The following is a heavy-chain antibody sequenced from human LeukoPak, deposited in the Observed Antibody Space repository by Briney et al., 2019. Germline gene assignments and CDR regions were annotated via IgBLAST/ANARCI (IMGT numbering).Heavy chain of an antibody. Sequence: VASVKVSCKASGYTFTSYYMHWVRQAPGQGLEWMGWINPNSGGTNYAQKFQGRVTMTRDTSISTAYMELSRLRSDDTAVYYCARFCSGSYYCYWGQGTLVTVSS. J-gene: IGHJ4*02. CDR3: ARFCSGSYYCY. CDR1: GYTFTSYY. D-gene: IGHD1-26*01. V-gene: IGHV1-2*02. CDR2: INPNSGGT.